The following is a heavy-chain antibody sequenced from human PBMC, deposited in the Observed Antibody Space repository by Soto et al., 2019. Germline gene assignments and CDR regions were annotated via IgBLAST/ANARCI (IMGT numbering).Heavy chain of an antibody. CDR1: GGSVSSGDYS. J-gene: IGHJ5*02. D-gene: IGHD1-20*01. Sequence: QVQLQESGPGLVKPSQTLSLTCSVSGGSVSSGDYSWNWIRQPPGKGLEWIGNIHYSGNSYYKPSLQSRVTISLDTSKNQFSLNLSSVSAANTAVYYCARLIGLTGTNWFDPWGQGTLVTVSS. V-gene: IGHV4-30-4*01. CDR3: ARLIGLTGTNWFDP. CDR2: IHYSGNS.